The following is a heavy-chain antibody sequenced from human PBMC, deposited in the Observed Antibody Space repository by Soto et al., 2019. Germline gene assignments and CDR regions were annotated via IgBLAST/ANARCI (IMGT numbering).Heavy chain of an antibody. V-gene: IGHV1-8*01. D-gene: IGHD3-9*01. J-gene: IGHJ6*02. CDR2: MNPNSGNT. CDR3: ARVDILTGYPSRGYYYYGMDV. CDR1: GYTFTSYD. Sequence: ASVKVSCKASGYTFTSYDINWVRQATGQGLEWTGWMNPNSGNTGYAQKFQGRVTMTRNTSISTAYMELSSLRSEDTAVYYCARVDILTGYPSRGYYYYGMDVWG.